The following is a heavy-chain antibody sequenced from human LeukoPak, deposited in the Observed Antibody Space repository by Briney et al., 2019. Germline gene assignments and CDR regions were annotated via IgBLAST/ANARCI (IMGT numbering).Heavy chain of an antibody. D-gene: IGHD1-14*01. V-gene: IGHV1-69*13. CDR2: IIPIFGTA. CDR3: ARGNRHYYYYYYMDV. CDR1: GGTFSSYA. Sequence: ASVKVPCKASGGTFSSYAISWVRQAPGQGLEWMGGIIPIFGTANYAQKFQGRVTITADESTSTAYMELSSLRSEDAAVYHCARGNRHYYYYYYMDVWGKGTTVTVSS. J-gene: IGHJ6*03.